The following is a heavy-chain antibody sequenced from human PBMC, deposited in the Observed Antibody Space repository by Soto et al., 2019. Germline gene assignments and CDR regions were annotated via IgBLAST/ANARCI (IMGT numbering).Heavy chain of an antibody. D-gene: IGHD3-3*01. CDR1: GFTFGSYA. CDR2: ISSNGGST. V-gene: IGHV3-64*01. J-gene: IGHJ6*03. Sequence: GGSLRLSSAASGFTFGSYAMHWVRQAPGKGLEYVSAISSNGGSTYYANSVKGRFTISRDNSKSTLYLQMGSLRAEDMAVYYCARDRYDFWSGSQPPSGYYYMDVWGKGTTVTVSS. CDR3: ARDRYDFWSGSQPPSGYYYMDV.